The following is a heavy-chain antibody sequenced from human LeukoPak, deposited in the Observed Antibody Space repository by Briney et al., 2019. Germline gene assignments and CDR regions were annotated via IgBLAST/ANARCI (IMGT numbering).Heavy chain of an antibody. Sequence: GGSLRLSCAASGFTFSSYAMSWVRQAPGKGLEWVSAISGSGGSTYYADSVKGRFTISRDNSKNTLYLQMNSLRAEDTAVYYCAKDRFNSGHSYPFLDYWGQGTLVTVSS. CDR3: AKDRFNSGHSYPFLDY. V-gene: IGHV3-23*01. D-gene: IGHD5-12*01. CDR2: ISGSGGST. CDR1: GFTFSSYA. J-gene: IGHJ4*02.